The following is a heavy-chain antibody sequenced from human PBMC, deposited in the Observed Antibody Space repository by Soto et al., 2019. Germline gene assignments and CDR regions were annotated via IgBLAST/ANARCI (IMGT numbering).Heavy chain of an antibody. Sequence: ASVKVSCKASGYTFTSYGISWVRQAPGQGLKWMGWISAYNGNTNYAQKLQGRVTMTTDTSTSTAYMELRSLRSDDTAVYYCAMMSTVKGSPLDPWGQGTLVTVSS. CDR1: GYTFTSYG. J-gene: IGHJ5*02. V-gene: IGHV1-18*04. CDR3: AMMSTVKGSPLDP. CDR2: ISAYNGNT. D-gene: IGHD4-17*01.